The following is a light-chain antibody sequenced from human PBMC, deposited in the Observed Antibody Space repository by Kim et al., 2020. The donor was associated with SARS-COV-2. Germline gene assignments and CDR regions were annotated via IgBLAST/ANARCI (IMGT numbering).Light chain of an antibody. J-gene: IGLJ3*02. V-gene: IGLV1-47*01. Sequence: GQRVNISCAGSSTNIETNYVYWYQQLPGTAPKLLIYRKTLRPTGVPDRFSGSKSGTSASLAISGLRSEDEADYYCAVWDDSLSSWVFGGGTQLTVL. CDR2: RKT. CDR1: STNIETNY. CDR3: AVWDDSLSSWV.